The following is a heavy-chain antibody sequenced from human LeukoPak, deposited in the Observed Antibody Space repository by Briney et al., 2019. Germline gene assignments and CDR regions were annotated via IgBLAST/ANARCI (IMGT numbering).Heavy chain of an antibody. J-gene: IGHJ4*02. CDR3: AREGNDSSGYYDY. Sequence: SQTLSLTCAISGDSVSSNSVTWNWIRQSPSRGLEWLGRTYYRSTWYNDYAVSVKSRITINPDTSKNQFSLQLNSVTPEDTAVYYCAREGNDSSGYYDYWGQGTLVTVSS. V-gene: IGHV6-1*01. CDR1: GDSVSSNSVT. D-gene: IGHD3-22*01. CDR2: TYYRSTWYN.